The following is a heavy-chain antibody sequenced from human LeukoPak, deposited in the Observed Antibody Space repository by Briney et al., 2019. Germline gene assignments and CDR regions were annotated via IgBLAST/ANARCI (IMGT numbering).Heavy chain of an antibody. J-gene: IGHJ4*02. CDR1: GYTFTSYG. CDR3: ARGGLYCSGGSCFDY. CDR2: MNPNSGNT. V-gene: IGHV1-8*02. Sequence: ASVKVSCKASGYTFTSYGISWVRQAPGQGLEWMGWMNPNSGNTGYAQKFQGRVTMTRNTSISTAYMELSSLRSEDTAVYYCARGGLYCSGGSCFDYWGQGTLVTVSS. D-gene: IGHD2-15*01.